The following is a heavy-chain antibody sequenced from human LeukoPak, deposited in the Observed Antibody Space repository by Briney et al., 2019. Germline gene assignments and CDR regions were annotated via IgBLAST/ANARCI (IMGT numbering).Heavy chain of an antibody. CDR2: IQYDGGNQ. D-gene: IGHD6-19*01. J-gene: IGHJ5*01. CDR3: ARDTELYSSGWFDY. V-gene: IGHV3-30*02. Sequence: QPGGSLRLSCAASAFIFNTYGIYWVRQAPGKGLEWVAYIQYDGGNQYYADSVRGRFTISRDNAQTSLYLQMNSLRAEDTAVYYCARDTELYSSGWFDYWGQGTLVTVSS. CDR1: AFIFNTYG.